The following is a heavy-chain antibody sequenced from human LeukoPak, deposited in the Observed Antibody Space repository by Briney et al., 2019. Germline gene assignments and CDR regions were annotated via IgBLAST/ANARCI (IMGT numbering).Heavy chain of an antibody. Sequence: GGSLRLSCAASRFIYSNTWMSWVRQAPGKGLEWVGRIKSNGGGGTTDYAAPVRGRFTISRDDSKNTLYLQMNSLETEDTAVYFCATNNYFWGSYRIFDSWGQGTLVTVSS. J-gene: IGHJ4*02. CDR3: ATNNYFWGSYRIFDS. CDR2: IKSNGGGGTT. D-gene: IGHD3-16*02. V-gene: IGHV3-15*01. CDR1: RFIYSNTW.